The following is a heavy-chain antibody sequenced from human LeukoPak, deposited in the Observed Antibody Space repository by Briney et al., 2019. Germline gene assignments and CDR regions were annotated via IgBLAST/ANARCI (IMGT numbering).Heavy chain of an antibody. CDR1: GFTFSSYW. J-gene: IGHJ4*02. CDR2: IKQDGSEK. Sequence: GSLRLSCAASGFTFSSYWMSWVRQAPGKGLEWVANIKQDGSEKYYVDSVKGRFTISRDNAKNSPYLQMNSLRAEDTAVYYCARDRGSYGYEGLDYWGQGTLVTVSS. V-gene: IGHV3-7*01. CDR3: ARDRGSYGYEGLDY. D-gene: IGHD5-18*01.